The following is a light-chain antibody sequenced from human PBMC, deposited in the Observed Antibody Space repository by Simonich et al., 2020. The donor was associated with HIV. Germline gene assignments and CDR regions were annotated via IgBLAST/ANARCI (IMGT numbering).Light chain of an antibody. V-gene: IGKV4-1*01. CDR2: WAS. Sequence: DIVMTQSPDSLAVSLGERATINCKSSQSVLYSSNNKNFLAWYQQKPGQPPKLLIYWASTRESGVPDRFSGSGSGTDFTLTISSLQAEDVALYYCQQYNNWPLTFGQGTRLEIK. J-gene: IGKJ5*01. CDR1: QSVLYSSNNKNF. CDR3: QQYNNWPLT.